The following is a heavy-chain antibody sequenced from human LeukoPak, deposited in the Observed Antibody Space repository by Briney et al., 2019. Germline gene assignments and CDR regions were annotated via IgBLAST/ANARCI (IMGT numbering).Heavy chain of an antibody. CDR1: GGSISSDDYY. J-gene: IGHJ4*02. Sequence: PSETLSLTCTVSGGSISSDDYYWSWIRQVPGKGLEWIGYIYYTGSAYYNPSLKGRVSKSIDTSKNQFSLELRSVTAADTAVYYCARNGPYSNYEYWGQGTLVTVSS. D-gene: IGHD4-11*01. CDR2: IYYTGSA. CDR3: ARNGPYSNYEY. V-gene: IGHV4-30-4*01.